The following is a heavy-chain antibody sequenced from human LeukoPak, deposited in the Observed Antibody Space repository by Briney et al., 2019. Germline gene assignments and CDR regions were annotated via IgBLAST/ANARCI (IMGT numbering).Heavy chain of an antibody. J-gene: IGHJ4*02. V-gene: IGHV1-18*01. Sequence: EASVKVSCKASGYTFNNYGVSWVRQAPGQGLEWMGWIDTYRGSTNYAQNLQGRVTVTTDTSTTTVYMELRSLRSDDTAVYYCARRNTDETGYFFEYWGKGTQVTFA. CDR3: ARRNTDETGYFFEY. CDR2: IDTYRGST. CDR1: GYTFNNYG. D-gene: IGHD7-27*01.